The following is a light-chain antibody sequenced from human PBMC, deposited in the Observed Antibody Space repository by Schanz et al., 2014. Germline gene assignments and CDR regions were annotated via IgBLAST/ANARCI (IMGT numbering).Light chain of an antibody. J-gene: IGLJ2*01. CDR1: SSNIGAGYD. CDR3: SSYGGSNFVV. Sequence: QSVLTQPPSVSGAPGQRVTISCTGSSSNIGAGYDVYWYQQLPGTAPKLLIYGNKNRPSGVPDRFSGSKSGTSASLAISGLQAEDEADYYCSSYGGSNFVVFGGGTKLTVL. CDR2: GNK. V-gene: IGLV1-40*01.